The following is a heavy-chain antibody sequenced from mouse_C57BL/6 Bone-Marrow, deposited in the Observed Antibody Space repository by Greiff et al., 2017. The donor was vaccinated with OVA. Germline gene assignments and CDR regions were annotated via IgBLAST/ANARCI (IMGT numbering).Heavy chain of an antibody. V-gene: IGHV1-26*01. J-gene: IGHJ2*01. CDR2: INPNNGGT. Sequence: EVQLQQSGPELVKPGASVKISCKASGYTFTDYYMNWVKQSHGKSLEWIGDINPNNGGTSYNQKFKGKATLTVDKSSSTAYMELRSLTSEDSAVYYCARRGETTVALDYWGQGTTLTVSS. CDR1: GYTFTDYY. D-gene: IGHD1-1*01. CDR3: ARRGETTVALDY.